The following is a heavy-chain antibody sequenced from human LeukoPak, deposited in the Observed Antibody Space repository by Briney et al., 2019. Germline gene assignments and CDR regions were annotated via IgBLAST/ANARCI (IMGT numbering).Heavy chain of an antibody. CDR3: ARGIAARPHNFDY. Sequence: PGGSLRLSCAASVVTFSSYSMNWVRQAPGKGLEWVSSISSSSSYIYYADSVKGGFTISRDNAKNSLYLQMNSLRAEDTAVYYCARGIAARPHNFDYWGQGTLVTVSS. CDR2: ISSSSSYI. D-gene: IGHD6-6*01. J-gene: IGHJ4*02. CDR1: VVTFSSYS. V-gene: IGHV3-21*01.